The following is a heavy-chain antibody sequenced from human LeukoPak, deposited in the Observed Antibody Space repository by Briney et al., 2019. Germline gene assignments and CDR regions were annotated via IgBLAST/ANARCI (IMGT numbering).Heavy chain of an antibody. D-gene: IGHD2-21*02. CDR2: INPNSGGT. CDR3: ARDGGAYCGGDCYFADDY. J-gene: IGHJ4*02. Sequence: GASVKVSCKASGHTFTGYYMHWVRQAPGQGLECMGWINPNSGGTDYAQKFQGRVTMTRDTSISTAYMELSRLRSDDTAVYYCARDGGAYCGGDCYFADDYWGQGTLVTVSS. V-gene: IGHV1-2*02. CDR1: GHTFTGYY.